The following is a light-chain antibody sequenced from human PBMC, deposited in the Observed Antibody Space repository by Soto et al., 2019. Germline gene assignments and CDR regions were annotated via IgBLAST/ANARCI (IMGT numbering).Light chain of an antibody. CDR2: LNSDGSH. CDR1: RGHSSYA. J-gene: IGLJ2*01. CDR3: QTWGSGIPVV. Sequence: QPVLTQSPSASASLGASVKLTCTLSRGHSSYAIAWHQQQPEKGPRYLMKLNSDGSHSKGDGIPDRFSGSSSGAERYLTISSPQSEDEADYYCQTWGSGIPVVFGGGTKLTVL. V-gene: IGLV4-69*01.